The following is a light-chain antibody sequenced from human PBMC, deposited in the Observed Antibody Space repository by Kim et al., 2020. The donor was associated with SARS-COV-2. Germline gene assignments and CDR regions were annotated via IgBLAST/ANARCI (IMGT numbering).Light chain of an antibody. CDR3: ATWEDSLSGPV. Sequence: GQLVTIFGSGRTSNNGNNYVPWYQQVPGAAPKVLIYRNSVRPSGVPDRFSGSKSVTSASLAISGLRSDDEALYYCATWEDSLSGPVFGGGTQLTVL. V-gene: IGLV1-47*01. CDR1: TSNNGNNY. J-gene: IGLJ2*01. CDR2: RNS.